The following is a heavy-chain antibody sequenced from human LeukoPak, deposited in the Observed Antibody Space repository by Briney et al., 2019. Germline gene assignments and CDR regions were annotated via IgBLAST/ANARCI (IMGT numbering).Heavy chain of an antibody. D-gene: IGHD3-22*01. Sequence: ASVKVSCKASGYTFTGYYMHWVRQAPGQGLEWRGWINPNSGGTNYAQKFQGRVTMTRDTSISTAYMELSRLRSDDTAVYYCARVFPRYYYDSSGYYFWGQGTLVTVSS. CDR3: ARVFPRYYYDSSGYYF. CDR2: INPNSGGT. CDR1: GYTFTGYY. V-gene: IGHV1-2*02. J-gene: IGHJ4*02.